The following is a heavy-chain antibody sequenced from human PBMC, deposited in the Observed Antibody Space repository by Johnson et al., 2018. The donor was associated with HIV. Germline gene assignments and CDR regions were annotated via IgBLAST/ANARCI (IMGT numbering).Heavy chain of an antibody. CDR3: AKDRFMFLENPVDGFDV. J-gene: IGHJ3*01. D-gene: IGHD3-3*01. CDR1: GFTFSSNY. V-gene: IGHV3-66*02. CDR2: IYSGGST. Sequence: VQLVESGGGLVQPGGSLRLSCAVSGFTFSSNYMSWVRQAPGKGLEWVSVIYSGGSTYYAGSVQGRFTISRDSSKSTVFLQMNSLRDEDTAMYYCAKDRFMFLENPVDGFDVWGEGTMVTLSS.